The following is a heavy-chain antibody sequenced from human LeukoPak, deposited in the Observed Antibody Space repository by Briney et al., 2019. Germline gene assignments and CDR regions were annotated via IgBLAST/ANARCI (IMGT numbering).Heavy chain of an antibody. V-gene: IGHV3-15*01. Sequence: PGGSLRLSCEGSGFTFSNAWMSWVRHGPGKGLEWVGRIKSKTDGGTADYTAPVKGRFTISRDDSKNTLYLQMNSLKTEDTAVYYCTTDWSGGGDHWGQGTLVTVSS. J-gene: IGHJ4*02. CDR2: IKSKTDGGTA. D-gene: IGHD3-3*01. CDR3: TTDWSGGGDH. CDR1: GFTFSNAW.